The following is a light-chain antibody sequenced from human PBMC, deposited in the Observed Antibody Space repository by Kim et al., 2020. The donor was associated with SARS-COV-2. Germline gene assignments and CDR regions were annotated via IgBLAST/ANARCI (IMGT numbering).Light chain of an antibody. CDR3: QAWESSASRV. V-gene: IGLV3-1*01. CDR1: ELGGKS. J-gene: IGLJ3*02. CDR2: QNT. Sequence: SYELTQPPSVSVSPGQTATITCSGRELGGKSTCWFQQRPGQSPVLLIYQNTKRPAGIPERFSASQTGNTATLTISGTLDRDEGDYYCQAWESSASRVFGGGTRLTV.